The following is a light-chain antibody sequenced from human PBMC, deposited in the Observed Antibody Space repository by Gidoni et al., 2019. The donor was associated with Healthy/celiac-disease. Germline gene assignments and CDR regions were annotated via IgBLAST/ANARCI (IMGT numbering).Light chain of an antibody. CDR1: SSNIGSNT. J-gene: IGLJ3*02. V-gene: IGLV1-44*01. CDR2: SNN. Sequence: QSVLTQQPSASGTPGQRVNIPCSGSSSNIGSNTVNWYQQLPGKAPKLLIYSNNQRPSGVPDRFSGCKSGTSASLAISGLQSEDEADYYCAAWDDSLNGWVFGGGTKLTVL. CDR3: AAWDDSLNGWV.